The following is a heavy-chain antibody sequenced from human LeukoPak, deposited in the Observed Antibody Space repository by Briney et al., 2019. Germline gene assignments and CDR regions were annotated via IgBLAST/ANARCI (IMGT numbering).Heavy chain of an antibody. CDR2: IYYSGST. J-gene: IGHJ6*02. Sequence: SETLSLTCTVSGGSISSSSYYWGWIRQPPGKGLEWIGSIYYSGSTYYNPSLKSRVTISVDTSKNQFSLKLSSVTAADTAVYYCARDPIYYGSGSYFLYYYGMDVWGQGTTVTVSS. CDR3: ARDPIYYGSGSYFLYYYGMDV. V-gene: IGHV4-39*07. CDR1: GGSISSSSYY. D-gene: IGHD3-10*01.